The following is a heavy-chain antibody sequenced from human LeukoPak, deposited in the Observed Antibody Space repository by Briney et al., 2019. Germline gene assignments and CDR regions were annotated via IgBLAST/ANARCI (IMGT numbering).Heavy chain of an antibody. Sequence: GGSLRLSCAASGFTFSSYSMNWVRQAPGKGLEWVANINQDGSEKYCVDSLKGRFTISRDNAENSLYLQMNSLRAEDTGIYYCARDGHYTIYELRFDYWGQGALVTVSS. D-gene: IGHD5/OR15-5a*01. CDR1: GFTFSSYS. CDR2: INQDGSEK. J-gene: IGHJ4*02. CDR3: ARDGHYTIYELRFDY. V-gene: IGHV3-7*01.